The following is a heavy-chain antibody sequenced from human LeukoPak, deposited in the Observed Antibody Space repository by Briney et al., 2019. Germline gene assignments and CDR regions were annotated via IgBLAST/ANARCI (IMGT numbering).Heavy chain of an antibody. J-gene: IGHJ4*02. CDR1: GYAFTSYD. CDR2: MSPNSGNT. Sequence: ASVKVSCKASGYAFTSYDINWVRQATGQGLEYKGWMSPNSGNTGYVQKFQGRVTMTRNTAISTAYMELSSLRSEDTAVYYCVRTPPNWGADYWGQGTLVTVSS. V-gene: IGHV1-8*01. CDR3: VRTPPNWGADY. D-gene: IGHD7-27*01.